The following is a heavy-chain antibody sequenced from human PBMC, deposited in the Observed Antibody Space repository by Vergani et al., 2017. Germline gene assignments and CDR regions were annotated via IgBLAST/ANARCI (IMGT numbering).Heavy chain of an antibody. D-gene: IGHD6-13*01. J-gene: IGHJ4*02. Sequence: QVQLVQSGAEVKKPGSSVKVSCKASGGTFSSYAISWVRQAPGQGLEWMGRIIPILGIANYAQKFQGRVTSTADKSTSTAYMELSSLRSEDTAVYYCARDRYSSTPTPPDYWGQGTLVTVSS. CDR3: ARDRYSSTPTPPDY. CDR1: GGTFSSYA. CDR2: IIPILGIA. V-gene: IGHV1-69*04.